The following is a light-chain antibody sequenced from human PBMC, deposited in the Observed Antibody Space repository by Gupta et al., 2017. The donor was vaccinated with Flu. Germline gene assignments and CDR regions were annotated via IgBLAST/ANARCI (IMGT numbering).Light chain of an antibody. J-gene: IGKJ4*01. CDR2: DAS. CDR1: QSVSNY. V-gene: IGKV3-11*01. Sequence: APLCVSQGERATLACRASQSVSNYLAWYQQKPGQAPRLLIYDASNSATGIPARFSGSGSGTDFTLTISSLEPEDFAVYYCQPRSNSPLTFGGGTKVEIK. CDR3: QPRSNSPLT.